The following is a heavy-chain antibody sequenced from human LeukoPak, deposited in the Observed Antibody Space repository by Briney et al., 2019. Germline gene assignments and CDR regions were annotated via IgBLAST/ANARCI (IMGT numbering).Heavy chain of an antibody. D-gene: IGHD5-12*01. CDR3: AKDSGYVLRY. CDR2: ISWNSGSI. V-gene: IGHV3-9*01. CDR1: GFTFDDYA. J-gene: IGHJ4*02. Sequence: GGSLRLSCAASGFTFDDYAMHWVRQAPGKGLEWVSGISWNSGSIGYADSVKGRFTISRDNAKNSLYLQMNSLRAEDTALYYCAKDSGYVLRYWGQGTLVTVSS.